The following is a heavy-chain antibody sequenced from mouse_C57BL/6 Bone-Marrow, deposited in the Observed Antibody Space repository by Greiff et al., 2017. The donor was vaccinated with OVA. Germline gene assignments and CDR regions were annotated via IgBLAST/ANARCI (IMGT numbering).Heavy chain of an antibody. CDR1: GFTFSSYA. V-gene: IGHV5-9-1*02. CDR3: TSEGDYYGSSLAY. D-gene: IGHD1-1*01. CDR2: ISSGGDYI. Sequence: EVKVVESGEGLVKPGGSLKLSCAASGFTFSSYAMSWVRQTPEKRLEWVAYISSGGDYIYYADTVKGRFTISRDNARNTLYLQMSSLKSEDTAIYYCTSEGDYYGSSLAYWGQGTLVTVSA. J-gene: IGHJ3*01.